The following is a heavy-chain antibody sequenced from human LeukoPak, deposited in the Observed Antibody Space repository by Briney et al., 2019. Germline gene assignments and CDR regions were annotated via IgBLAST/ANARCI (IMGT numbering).Heavy chain of an antibody. J-gene: IGHJ4*02. CDR3: ARCYGYFDY. CDR1: GVTISSNY. V-gene: IGHV3-66*01. CDR2: IYSGGST. Sequence: PGGSLRLSCAASGVTISSNYMSWVRQAPGKGLEWVSVIYSGGSTYYADSVKGRFTISRDNSKNTLYLQMNSLRAEDTAVYYCARCYGYFDYWGQGTLVTVSS. D-gene: IGHD2-15*01.